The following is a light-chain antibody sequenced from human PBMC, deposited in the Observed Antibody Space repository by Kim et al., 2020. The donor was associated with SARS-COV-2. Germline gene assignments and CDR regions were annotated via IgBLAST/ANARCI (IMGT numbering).Light chain of an antibody. CDR3: QQSYTMPWT. J-gene: IGKJ1*01. V-gene: IGKV1-39*01. CDR1: QSISTY. Sequence: ASVGDRVTITCRASQSISTYLNWYRHKPGKAPKLLIYGASSLQSGVPSRFSGSGSGTDFTLTISSLQFEEIATYYCQQSYTMPWTFGQGTKVDIK. CDR2: GAS.